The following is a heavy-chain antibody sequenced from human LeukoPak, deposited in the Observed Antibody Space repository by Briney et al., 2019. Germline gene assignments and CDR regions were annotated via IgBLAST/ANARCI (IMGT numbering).Heavy chain of an antibody. D-gene: IGHD4-23*01. V-gene: IGHV3-48*03. J-gene: IGHJ4*02. CDR2: ISTSSNPI. Sequence: GGSLRLSCVASGFTLGIYEMNWVRQAPATGLEWVAYISTSSNPIYYGDSVKGRFTISRDNAKNSLYLQMNGLRAEDTAVYYCVPLSGGYWGQGTLVTVSS. CDR3: VPLSGGY. CDR1: GFTLGIYE.